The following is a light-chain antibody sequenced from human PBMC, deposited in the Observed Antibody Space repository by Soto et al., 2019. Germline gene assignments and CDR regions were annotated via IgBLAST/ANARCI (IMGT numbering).Light chain of an antibody. V-gene: IGKV3-20*01. J-gene: IGKJ3*01. CDR2: DAS. CDR1: QSVSSSY. CDR3: QQYGNSPAT. Sequence: EIVLTQSPGNLSLSPGERATLSCRASQSVSSSYLAWYQQKPGQAPRLLIYDASSRATGIPDRFSGSGSGTDFTLTLTRLEPEDFAVYYCQQYGNSPATFGPGTKVDIK.